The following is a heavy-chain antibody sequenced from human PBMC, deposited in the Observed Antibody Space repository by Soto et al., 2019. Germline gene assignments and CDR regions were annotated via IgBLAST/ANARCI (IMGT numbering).Heavy chain of an antibody. J-gene: IGHJ4*02. V-gene: IGHV1-2*04. D-gene: IGHD3-10*01. Sequence: ASVKVSCKASGYTFTGYYMHWVRQAPGQGLEWMGWINPNSGGTNYAQKFQGWVTMTRDTSISTAYMELSRLRSDDTAVYYCASSYYYGSGSYYRLDYWGQGTLVTVSS. CDR3: ASSYYYGSGSYYRLDY. CDR2: INPNSGGT. CDR1: GYTFTGYY.